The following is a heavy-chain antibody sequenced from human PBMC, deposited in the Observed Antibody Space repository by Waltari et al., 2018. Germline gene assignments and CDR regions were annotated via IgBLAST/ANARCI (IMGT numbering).Heavy chain of an antibody. CDR1: GFIFSSYW. Sequence: EVQLVESGGGLVQPGGSLRLPCAASGFIFSSYWMSWVRQAPGKGLEWVAKIKHDGSERYYVDSVKGRFTISRDNAKNSLYLQMNGLRAEDTAVYYCAFSSGWYFGYWGQGTLVTVSS. J-gene: IGHJ4*02. CDR3: AFSSGWYFGY. CDR2: IKHDGSER. V-gene: IGHV3-7*01. D-gene: IGHD6-19*01.